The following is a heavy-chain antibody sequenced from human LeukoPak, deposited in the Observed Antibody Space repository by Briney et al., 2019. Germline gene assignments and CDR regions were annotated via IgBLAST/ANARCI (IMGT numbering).Heavy chain of an antibody. CDR2: IYYSGST. CDR3: ARSPSRDGYNNLILFEN. CDR1: GGSISNYY. V-gene: IGHV4-59*08. D-gene: IGHD5-24*01. Sequence: PSETLSLTCTVSGGSISNYYWSWIRQPPGKGLEWIGYIYYSGSTDYNPSLKSRVTISVDTSENHFSLMLTFVTAADTAVYYCARSPSRDGYNNLILFENWGQGTLVTASS. J-gene: IGHJ4*02.